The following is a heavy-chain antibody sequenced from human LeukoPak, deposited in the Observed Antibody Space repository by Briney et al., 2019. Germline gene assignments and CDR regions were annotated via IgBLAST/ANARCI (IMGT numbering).Heavy chain of an antibody. CDR1: GFTFSAYS. J-gene: IGHJ4*02. D-gene: IGHD3-3*01. V-gene: IGHV3-21*01. Sequence: GGSLRLSCAASGFTFSAYSMNWVRHAPGKGLEWVSCISSSSSHIYYADSVKGRFTISRDNPQNSLYLQMSSLRAEDTAVYYCARAWRGSYVFDYWGQGTLVTVSS. CDR2: ISSSSSHI. CDR3: ARAWRGSYVFDY.